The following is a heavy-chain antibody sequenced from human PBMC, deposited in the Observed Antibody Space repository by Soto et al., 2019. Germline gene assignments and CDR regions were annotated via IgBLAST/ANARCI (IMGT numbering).Heavy chain of an antibody. CDR1: GFTFSSYG. CDR3: ARARRLSDAFDI. Sequence: WGSLRLSCAASGFTFSSYGMHWVRQAPGKGLEWVAVIWYDGSNKYYADSVKGRFTISRDNSKNTLYLQMNSLRAEDTAVYYCARARRLSDAFDIWGQGTMVPVSS. CDR2: IWYDGSNK. V-gene: IGHV3-33*01. J-gene: IGHJ3*02. D-gene: IGHD3-16*02.